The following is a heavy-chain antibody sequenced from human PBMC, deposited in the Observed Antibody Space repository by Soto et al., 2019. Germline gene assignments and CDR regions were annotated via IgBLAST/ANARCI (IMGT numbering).Heavy chain of an antibody. D-gene: IGHD5-12*01. CDR1: GGTFGNYP. J-gene: IGHJ2*01. CDR3: ARGNHRWLQLWYFDL. CDR2: IIPIFGTV. Sequence: QIQLVQSGAEVKKPGSSVKVSCKASGGTFGNYPISRVRQAPGQGLERMGGIIPIFGTVNYAQKFQGRVTITADESTSTAYMELSSLRSEVTAVYYCARGNHRWLQLWYFDLWGRGTLVTVSS. V-gene: IGHV1-69*12.